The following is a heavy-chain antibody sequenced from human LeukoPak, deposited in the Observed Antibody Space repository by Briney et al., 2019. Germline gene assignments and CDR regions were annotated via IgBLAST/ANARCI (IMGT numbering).Heavy chain of an antibody. CDR3: AKDRDYYGSGTPRAFDY. CDR1: GFTFSSYG. V-gene: IGHV3-30*18. CDR2: ISYDGSNK. D-gene: IGHD3-10*01. Sequence: PGGSLRLSCAASGFTFSSYGMHWVRQAPGKGLEWVSVISYDGSNKYYADSVKGRFTISRDNSKNTLYLQMNSLRAEDTAVYYCAKDRDYYGSGTPRAFDYWGQGTLVTVSS. J-gene: IGHJ4*02.